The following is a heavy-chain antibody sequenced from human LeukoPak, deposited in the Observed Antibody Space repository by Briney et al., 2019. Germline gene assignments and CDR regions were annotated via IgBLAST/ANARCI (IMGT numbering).Heavy chain of an antibody. D-gene: IGHD6-13*01. CDR3: ASSSSSRVPNY. J-gene: IGHJ4*02. CDR2: INPNSVGT. Sequence: ASVKVSCKASGYTFTGYYMHWVRQAPGQGLEWMGWINPNSVGTNYAQKFQGRVTMTRDTSITTAYMELSRLRSDDTAVYYCASSSSSRVPNYWGQGTLVTVSS. V-gene: IGHV1-2*02. CDR1: GYTFTGYY.